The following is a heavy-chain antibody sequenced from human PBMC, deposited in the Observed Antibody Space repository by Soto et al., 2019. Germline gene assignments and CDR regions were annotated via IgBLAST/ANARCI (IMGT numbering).Heavy chain of an antibody. J-gene: IGHJ6*02. D-gene: IGHD2-2*02. CDR1: DGSFRSDTHY. CDR3: ARFVRSCSGTTCYTRADV. CDR2: IYSSGST. V-gene: IGHV4-61*01. Sequence: XETLPLTGTVSDGSFRSDTHYLSWIRQPPGKRLEWIGFIYSSGSTNYNPSLKSRVTMSVDTSKNQFSLKLRSVIVADTAVYHCARFVRSCSGTTCYTRADVWGQGTTVTVPS.